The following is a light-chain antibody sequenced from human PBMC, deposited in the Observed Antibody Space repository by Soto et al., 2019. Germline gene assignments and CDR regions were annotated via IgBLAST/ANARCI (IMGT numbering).Light chain of an antibody. J-gene: IGKJ1*01. CDR1: QGISNY. V-gene: IGKV1-27*01. CDR3: QKYNSAPPWT. CDR2: AAS. Sequence: DIQMTQSPSSLSASVGDRVTITCRASQGISNYLAWYQQKPGKVPKLLIYAASTLQSGVPSRFSGSGSGTDFTLTISSLQAEDVATYDCQKYNSAPPWTFGQGTKVEIK.